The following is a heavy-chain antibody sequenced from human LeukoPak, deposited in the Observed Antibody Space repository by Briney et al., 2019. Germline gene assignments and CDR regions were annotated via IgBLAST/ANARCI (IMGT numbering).Heavy chain of an antibody. V-gene: IGHV3-33*01. CDR1: GFTFSSYG. CDR2: IWYDGSNK. Sequence: PGGSLRLSCAASGFTFSSYGMHWVRQAPGKGLEWVAVIWYDGSNKYYADSVKGRFTISRDNSKNTLYLQMNGLRAEDTAVYYCAREPDAFDIWGQGTMVTVSS. CDR3: AREPDAFDI. J-gene: IGHJ3*02.